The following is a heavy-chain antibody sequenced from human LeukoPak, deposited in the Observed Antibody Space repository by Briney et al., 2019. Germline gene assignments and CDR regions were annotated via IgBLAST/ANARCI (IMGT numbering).Heavy chain of an antibody. CDR3: AIRDCSSTSCLDAFDI. Sequence: GESLKISCKGSGYSFTSYWIGWVRQMPGKGLEWMGIIYPGDSDTRYSPSFQGQVTISADKSISTAYLQWSGLKASDTAMYYCAIRDCSSTSCLDAFDIWGQGTMVNV. J-gene: IGHJ3*02. D-gene: IGHD2-2*01. V-gene: IGHV5-51*01. CDR1: GYSFTSYW. CDR2: IYPGDSDT.